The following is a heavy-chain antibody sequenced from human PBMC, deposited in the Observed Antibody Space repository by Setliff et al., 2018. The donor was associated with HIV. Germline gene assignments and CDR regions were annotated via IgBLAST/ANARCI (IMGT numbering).Heavy chain of an antibody. V-gene: IGHV4-39*07. J-gene: IGHJ1*01. CDR3: ARDGRHDRNRWYVTHQYFKY. Sequence: PSETLSLTCTVSGGSSGSRSYYRGWIRQPPGKGLEWIGSIYSSGSTYYNPSLKSRVTISVDTSKKQFSLRLSSVTAADTAVYYCARDGRHDRNRWYVTHQYFKYWGQGTLVTVSS. CDR1: GGSSGSRSYY. CDR2: IYSSGST. D-gene: IGHD2-15*01.